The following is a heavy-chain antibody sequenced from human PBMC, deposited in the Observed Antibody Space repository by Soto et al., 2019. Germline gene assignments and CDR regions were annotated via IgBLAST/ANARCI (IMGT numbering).Heavy chain of an antibody. V-gene: IGHV1-69*12. D-gene: IGHD3-3*02. CDR3: ATSLGRTQLGGHYSYITAV. J-gene: IGHJ6*02. Sequence: QVQLVQSGAEVKEPGSSVKVSCQASGGTFSSSALSWVRQAPGQGLEWMGGIIPLFRTPDYAQKFQGRVTITADESTSTAYTSPPSLRSQAPAIPSSATSLGRTQLGGHYSYITAVCGPGTTLTVSS. CDR2: IIPLFRTP. CDR1: GGTFSSSA.